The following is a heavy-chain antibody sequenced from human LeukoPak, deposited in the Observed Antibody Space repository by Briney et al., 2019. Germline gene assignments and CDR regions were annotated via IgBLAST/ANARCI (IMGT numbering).Heavy chain of an antibody. J-gene: IGHJ6*03. Sequence: ASVKVSCKASGYTFTGYYMHWVRQAPGQGLEWMGWINPNSGGTNYAQKFQGRVTMTRDTSISTAYMELSRLGSDDTAVYYCARGSCSSTSCYAYYMDVWGKGTTVTVSS. D-gene: IGHD2-2*01. CDR2: INPNSGGT. CDR3: ARGSCSSTSCYAYYMDV. CDR1: GYTFTGYY. V-gene: IGHV1-2*02.